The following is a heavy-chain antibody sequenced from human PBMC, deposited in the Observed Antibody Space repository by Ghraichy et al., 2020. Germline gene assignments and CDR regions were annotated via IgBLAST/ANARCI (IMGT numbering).Heavy chain of an antibody. Sequence: SETLSLTCTVSGGSISRGCYYWSWIRPHPGKGLEWIGYIYYSGSTYYNPSLKSRVTISVDTSKNQFSLKLSSVTAADTAVYYCARLIVEMATITLRNWYVDYWGQGTLVAVSS. J-gene: IGHJ4*02. CDR2: IYYSGST. D-gene: IGHD5-24*01. V-gene: IGHV4-31*03. CDR1: GGSISRGCYY. CDR3: ARLIVEMATITLRNWYVDY.